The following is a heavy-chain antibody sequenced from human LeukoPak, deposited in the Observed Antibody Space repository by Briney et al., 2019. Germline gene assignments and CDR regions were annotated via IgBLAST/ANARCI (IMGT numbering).Heavy chain of an antibody. V-gene: IGHV4-59*12. CDR3: ARDYYDSSGYYSVSWFDP. D-gene: IGHD3-22*01. Sequence: SETLSLTCTVSGGSISSYYWGWIRQPPGKGLEWIGYIYHSGSTYYNPSLKSRVTISVDRSKNQFSLKLSSVTAADTAVYYCARDYYDSSGYYSVSWFDPWGQGTLVTVSS. CDR2: IYHSGST. J-gene: IGHJ5*02. CDR1: GGSISSYY.